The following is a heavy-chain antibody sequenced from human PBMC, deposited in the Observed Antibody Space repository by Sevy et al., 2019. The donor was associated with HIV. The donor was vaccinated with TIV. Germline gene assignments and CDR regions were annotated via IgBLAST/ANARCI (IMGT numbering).Heavy chain of an antibody. CDR3: ARGRYCSSTSCYTSNWFDP. Sequence: ASVRVSCKASGGTFSSYAISWVRQAPGQGLEWMGGIIPIFGTANYAQKFQGRVTITADESTSTAYMELGSLGSEDTAVYYCARGRYCSSTSCYTSNWFDPWGQGTLVTVSS. CDR1: GGTFSSYA. J-gene: IGHJ5*02. CDR2: IIPIFGTA. V-gene: IGHV1-69*13. D-gene: IGHD2-2*02.